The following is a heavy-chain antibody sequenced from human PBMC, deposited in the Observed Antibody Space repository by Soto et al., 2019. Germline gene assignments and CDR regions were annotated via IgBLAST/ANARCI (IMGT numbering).Heavy chain of an antibody. V-gene: IGHV3-23*01. D-gene: IGHD6-19*01. CDR2: ISGSGDST. Sequence: EVQLLESGGNLVQPGGSLRLSCAASGFTFSNYAMSWVRQAPGKGVEWASVISGSGDSTYYADSVKGRFTISRDNSKNTLYLQMNSLRAEDTAVYYCAKRTSGWYFDYWGQGTLVTVSS. CDR1: GFTFSNYA. J-gene: IGHJ4*02. CDR3: AKRTSGWYFDY.